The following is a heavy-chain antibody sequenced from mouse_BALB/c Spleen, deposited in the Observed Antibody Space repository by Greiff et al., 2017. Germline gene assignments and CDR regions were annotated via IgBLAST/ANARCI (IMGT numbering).Heavy chain of an antibody. V-gene: IGHV5-6-3*01. CDR1: GFTFSSYG. CDR3: ARESTTVVATYYFDY. CDR2: INSNGGST. D-gene: IGHD1-1*01. Sequence: DVKLQESGGGLVQPGGSLKLSCAASGFTFSSYGMSWVRQTPDKRLELVATINSNGGSTYYPDSVKGRFTISRDNAKNTLYLQMSSLKSEDTAMYYCARESTTVVATYYFDYWGQGTTLTVSS. J-gene: IGHJ2*01.